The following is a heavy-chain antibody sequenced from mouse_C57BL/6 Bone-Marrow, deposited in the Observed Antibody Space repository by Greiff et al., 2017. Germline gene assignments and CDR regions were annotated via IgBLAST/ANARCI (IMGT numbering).Heavy chain of an antibody. CDR2: IDPSDSYT. Sequence: QVQLQQPGAELVRPGTSVKLSCKASGYTFTSYWMHWVKQRPGQGLEWIGVIDPSDSYTNYNQKFKGKATLTVDTSSSTAYMQLSSLTSEDSAVYYCARDSSVYYFDYWGQGTTLTVSS. V-gene: IGHV1-59*01. CDR3: ARDSSVYYFDY. CDR1: GYTFTSYW. D-gene: IGHD3-2*02. J-gene: IGHJ2*01.